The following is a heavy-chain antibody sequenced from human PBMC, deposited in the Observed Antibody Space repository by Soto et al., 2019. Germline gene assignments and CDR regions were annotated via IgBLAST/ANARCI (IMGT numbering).Heavy chain of an antibody. V-gene: IGHV5-51*01. J-gene: IGHJ4*02. Sequence: PGESLKISCKGSGYTFTTYYIGWVRQMPGKGPEWMGIIYPSDSDTTYSPSFQGQVTISADKSISTAYLQWSSLKASDTAMYYCARATSTSSFFTYWGQGTLVTVSS. CDR2: IYPSDSDT. CDR3: ARATSTSSFFTY. CDR1: GYTFTTYY. D-gene: IGHD2-2*01.